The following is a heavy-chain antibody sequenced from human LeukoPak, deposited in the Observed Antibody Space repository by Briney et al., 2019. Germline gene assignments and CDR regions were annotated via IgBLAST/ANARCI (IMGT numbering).Heavy chain of an antibody. CDR3: ARASGRYSDAFDI. D-gene: IGHD1-26*01. CDR1: GYTFTGYY. J-gene: IGHJ3*02. Sequence: AASVKVSCKASGYTFTGYYMHWVRQAPGQGLEWMGWINPNSGGTNYAQSFQGRVTMTRDTSISTAYMELSRLRSDDTALYYCARASGRYSDAFDIWGQGTMVTVSS. V-gene: IGHV1-2*02. CDR2: INPNSGGT.